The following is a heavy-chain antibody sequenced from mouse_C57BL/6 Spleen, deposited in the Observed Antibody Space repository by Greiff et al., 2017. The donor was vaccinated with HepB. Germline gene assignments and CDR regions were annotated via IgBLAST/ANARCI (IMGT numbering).Heavy chain of an antibody. Sequence: QVQLKESGTELVKPGASVKLSCKASGYTFTSYWMHWVKQRPGQGLEWIGNINPSNGGTNYNEKFKSKATLTVDKSSSTAYMQLSSLTSEDSAVYYCARNYGSSYDAMDYWGQGTSVTVSS. CDR2: INPSNGGT. J-gene: IGHJ4*01. CDR1: GYTFTSYW. CDR3: ARNYGSSYDAMDY. D-gene: IGHD1-1*01. V-gene: IGHV1-53*01.